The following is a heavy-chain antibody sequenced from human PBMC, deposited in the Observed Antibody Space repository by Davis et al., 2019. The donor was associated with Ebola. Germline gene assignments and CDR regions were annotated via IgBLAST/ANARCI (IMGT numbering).Heavy chain of an antibody. Sequence: PGGSLRLSCAASGFTFSSYSMNWVRQAPGKGLEWVSSISSSSSYIYYADSVKGRFTISRDNSKNTLYLQMNSLRAEDTAVYYCAKDIAVAGTYYYGMDVWGQGTTVTVSS. CDR3: AKDIAVAGTYYYGMDV. CDR1: GFTFSSYS. V-gene: IGHV3-21*01. CDR2: ISSSSSYI. J-gene: IGHJ6*02. D-gene: IGHD6-19*01.